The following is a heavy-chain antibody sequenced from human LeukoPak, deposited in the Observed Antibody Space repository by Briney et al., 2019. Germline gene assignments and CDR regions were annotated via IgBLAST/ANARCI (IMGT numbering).Heavy chain of an antibody. CDR2: IYYSGST. D-gene: IGHD6-6*01. CDR3: ARDRSSSSSPRFGP. CDR1: GGSLSGYY. Sequence: SETLSLTCTVSGGSLSGYYWSWVRQPPGKGLEWIRYIYYSGSTNYNPSLTSRVTMSVDTSKNQFSLKLSSVTAADTAVYYCARDRSSSSSPRFGPWGQGTLVTVSS. V-gene: IGHV4-59*01. J-gene: IGHJ5*02.